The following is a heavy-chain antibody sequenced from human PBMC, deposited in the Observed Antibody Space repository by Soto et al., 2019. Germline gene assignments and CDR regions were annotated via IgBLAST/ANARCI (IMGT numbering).Heavy chain of an antibody. CDR1: GGSISSGDYY. J-gene: IGHJ6*02. D-gene: IGHD3-3*01. V-gene: IGHV4-30-4*01. CDR3: ARDSYDFWSGYYEDMRRGYYGMDV. CDR2: IYYSGST. Sequence: SETLSLTCTVSGGSISSGDYYWSWIRQPPGKGLEWIGYIYYSGSTYYNPSLKSRVTISVDTSKNQFSLKLSSVTAADTAVYYCARDSYDFWSGYYEDMRRGYYGMDVWGQGTTVTVSS.